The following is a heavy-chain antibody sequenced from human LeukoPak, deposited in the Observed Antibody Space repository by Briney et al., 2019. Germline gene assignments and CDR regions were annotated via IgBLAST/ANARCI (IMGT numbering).Heavy chain of an antibody. V-gene: IGHV4-61*01. J-gene: IGHJ4*02. CDR1: GASVSSGYYY. D-gene: IGHD6-13*01. Sequence: PSETLSLTCTVSGASVSSGYYYWSWIRQPPGKGLEWIGYIYYSGSTNYNPSLKSRVTISVDTSKNQFSLKLSSVTAADTAVYYCAREDKIAAAFDYWGQGTLVTVSS. CDR3: AREDKIAAAFDY. CDR2: IYYSGST.